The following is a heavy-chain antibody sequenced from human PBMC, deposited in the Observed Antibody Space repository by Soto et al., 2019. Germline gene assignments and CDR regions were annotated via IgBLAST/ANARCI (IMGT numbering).Heavy chain of an antibody. CDR3: AREEVAYYDSGSYNWFDP. D-gene: IGHD3-10*01. V-gene: IGHV4-31*03. CDR1: GGSISSGGYY. CDR2: IYYSGST. Sequence: KPSETLSLTCTVSGGSISSGGYYWSWIRQHPGKGLEWVGYIYYSGSTYYNPSLKSRVTISVDTSKNQFSLKLSSVTAADTAVYYCAREEVAYYDSGSYNWFDPWGQGALVTVSS. J-gene: IGHJ5*02.